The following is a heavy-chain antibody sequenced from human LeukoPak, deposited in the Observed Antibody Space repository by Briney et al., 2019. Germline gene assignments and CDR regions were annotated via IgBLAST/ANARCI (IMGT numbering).Heavy chain of an antibody. D-gene: IGHD2-15*01. CDR1: GGSINNYY. CDR2: NYTRGST. Sequence: PSETLSLTCTVSGGSINNYYWSWIRQTAGKGLEWIGRNYTRGSTNYNPSLKSRVTMSVDTSKNQFSLKLSSVTAADTAVYYCARGRYCSADICSGGDAFDIWGQGTMVSVSS. V-gene: IGHV4-4*07. CDR3: ARGRYCSADICSGGDAFDI. J-gene: IGHJ3*02.